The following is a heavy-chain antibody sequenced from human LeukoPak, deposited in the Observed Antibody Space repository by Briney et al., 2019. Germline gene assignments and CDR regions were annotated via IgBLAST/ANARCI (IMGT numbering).Heavy chain of an antibody. Sequence: GGSLRLSCAASGFTFSDYYMSWIRQAPGKGLEWVSYISSSGSTIYYADSVKGRFTISRDNAKNSLYLQMNSLRAEDTAVYYCARVSLSLTMVRGAGGYYYYMDVWGKGTTVTISS. D-gene: IGHD3-10*01. CDR1: GFTFSDYY. V-gene: IGHV3-11*04. CDR3: ARVSLSLTMVRGAGGYYYYMDV. J-gene: IGHJ6*03. CDR2: ISSSGSTI.